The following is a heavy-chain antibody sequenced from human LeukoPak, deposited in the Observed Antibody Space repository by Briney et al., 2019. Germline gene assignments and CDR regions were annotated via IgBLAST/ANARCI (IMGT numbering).Heavy chain of an antibody. J-gene: IGHJ4*02. CDR3: ARLITMVRAAHFDY. D-gene: IGHD3-10*01. CDR2: IKQDGSEK. Sequence: GGSLSLSCAASGFTFSSYWMSWVRHAPGRGLEWVANIKQDGSEKYYVDSVKGRLTISRDNAKNSLYLQMNSLRAEDTAVYYCARLITMVRAAHFDYWGQGTLVTVSS. V-gene: IGHV3-7*01. CDR1: GFTFSSYW.